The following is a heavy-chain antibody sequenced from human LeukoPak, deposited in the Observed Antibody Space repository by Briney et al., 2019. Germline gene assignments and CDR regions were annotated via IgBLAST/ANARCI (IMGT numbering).Heavy chain of an antibody. V-gene: IGHV3-30*04. CDR3: ARVFESYGFSMRRYYNGMDV. J-gene: IGHJ6*02. CDR1: EFTFSGYA. CDR2: MSHDGSSI. D-gene: IGHD5-18*01. Sequence: GGSLRLSCAASEFTFSGYAMHWVRQAAGTGLEWVAVMSHDGSSIYYADSVKGRFTISRDNSKNTFYLQMESLRVEDTAVYYCARVFESYGFSMRRYYNGMDVWGQGTTVTVSS.